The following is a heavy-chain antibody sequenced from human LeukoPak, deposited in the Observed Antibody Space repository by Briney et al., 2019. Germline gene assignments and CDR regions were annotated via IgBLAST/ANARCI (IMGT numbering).Heavy chain of an antibody. CDR1: GGSISRYY. J-gene: IGHJ4*02. D-gene: IGHD6-19*01. CDR3: GRDRGGSSGWSRPIDY. V-gene: IGHV4-59*01. CDR2: IYDSGST. Sequence: SETLSLTCTVSGGSISRYYWNWIRQPPGKGLEWIGYIYDSGSTNYNPSLESRVTISGDTSKNQFSLKVMSVTSADTAVYYCGRDRGGSSGWSRPIDYWGQGTLVTVSS.